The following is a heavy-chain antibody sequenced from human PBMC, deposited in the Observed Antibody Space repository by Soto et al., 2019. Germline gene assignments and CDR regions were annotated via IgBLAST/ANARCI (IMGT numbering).Heavy chain of an antibody. CDR2: IYSGGST. V-gene: IGHV3-66*01. J-gene: IGHJ6*03. D-gene: IGHD3-10*01. CDR3: ARSPGSMRFGELFYYYYMDV. Sequence: GGSLRLSCAASGFTVSSNYMSWVRQAPGKGLDWVSVIYSGGSTYYADSVKGRFTISRDNSKNTLYLQMNSLRAEDTAVYYCARSPGSMRFGELFYYYYMDVWGKGTTVTVSS. CDR1: GFTVSSNY.